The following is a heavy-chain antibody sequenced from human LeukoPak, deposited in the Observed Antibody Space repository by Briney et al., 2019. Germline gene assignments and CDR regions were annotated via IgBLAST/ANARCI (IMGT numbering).Heavy chain of an antibody. CDR2: IYPGDSDT. Sequence: GESLKISCKGSGYSFTSYWIGWVRQMPGKGLEWMGTIYPGDSDTRYSPSFQGLVTISADKSVSTAHLQWSSLEASDTAMFYCARQDDYIFDYWGQGTLVTVSS. CDR1: GYSFTSYW. V-gene: IGHV5-51*01. CDR3: ARQDDYIFDY. D-gene: IGHD5-24*01. J-gene: IGHJ4*02.